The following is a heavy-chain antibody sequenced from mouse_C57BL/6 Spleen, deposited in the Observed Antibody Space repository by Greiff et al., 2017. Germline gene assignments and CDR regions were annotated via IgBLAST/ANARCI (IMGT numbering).Heavy chain of an antibody. CDR3: GRSGAPFVPDY. D-gene: IGHD3-1*01. J-gene: IGHJ2*01. Sequence: VQLQQPGAELVKPGASVKMSCKASGYTFTSYWITWVKQRPGQGLEWIGDIYPGSGCTNYNEKFKSKATLTVDTSSSTAYMQLSSLTSEDAAVVYCGRSGAPFVPDYWGQGTTRTVSA. CDR1: GYTFTSYW. V-gene: IGHV1-55*01. CDR2: IYPGSGCT.